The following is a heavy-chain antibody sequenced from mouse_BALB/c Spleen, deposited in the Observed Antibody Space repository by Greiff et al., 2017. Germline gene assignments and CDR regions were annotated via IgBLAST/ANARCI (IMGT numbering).Heavy chain of an antibody. CDR2: IDPYYGGT. Sequence: EVQLQQSGPELVKPGASVKISCKASGYTFTDYYMNWVKQSHGKSLEWIGNIDPYYGGTSYNQKFKGKATLTVDKSSSTAYMQLKSLTSEDSAVYYCARDYGSLDYWGQGTTLTVSS. J-gene: IGHJ2*01. CDR1: GYTFTDYY. CDR3: ARDYGSLDY. V-gene: IGHV1-34*02. D-gene: IGHD1-1*01.